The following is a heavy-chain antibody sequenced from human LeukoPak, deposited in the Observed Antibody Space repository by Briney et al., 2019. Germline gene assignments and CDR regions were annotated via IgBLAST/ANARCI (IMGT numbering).Heavy chain of an antibody. V-gene: IGHV1-2*02. CDR3: ARGGSPAHYYVLLHYMDV. CDR2: INPNSGGT. J-gene: IGHJ6*03. Sequence: ASVKVSCKASGYTFTSYDINWVRQATGQGLEWMGWINPNSGGTNYAQKFQGRVTMTRDTSISTAYMELSRLRSDDTAVYYCARGGSPAHYYVLLHYMDVWGKGTTVTISS. CDR1: GYTFTSYD. D-gene: IGHD3-10*02.